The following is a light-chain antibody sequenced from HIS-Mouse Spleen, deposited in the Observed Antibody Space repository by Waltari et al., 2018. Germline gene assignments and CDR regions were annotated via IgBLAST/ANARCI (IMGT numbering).Light chain of an antibody. J-gene: IGLJ3*02. CDR2: EDN. Sequence: NFMLTQPHSVSESPGKPVTIPCPGSRGAIASNYVQWYQQRPGSAPTTVIYEDNQRPSGVPDRFSGSIDSSSNSASLTISGLKTEDEADYYCQSYDSSNWVFGGGTKLTVL. CDR1: RGAIASNY. CDR3: QSYDSSNWV. V-gene: IGLV6-57*02.